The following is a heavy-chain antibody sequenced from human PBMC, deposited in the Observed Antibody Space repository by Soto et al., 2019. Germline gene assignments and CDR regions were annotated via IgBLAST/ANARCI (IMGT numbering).Heavy chain of an antibody. J-gene: IGHJ6*02. D-gene: IGHD1-26*01. CDR3: AGERSALPGARDAMDV. Sequence: EVRLVESGGGLVKPGGSLRVSCAASGFNFNTYSMNWVRQAPGKGLEWVSFISTSGGYKYYADSVRGRFTIYRDNAKKSVYLEMNSLTADDTAVYYCAGERSALPGARDAMDVCGQGTTVTVSS. CDR2: ISTSGGYK. V-gene: IGHV3-21*02. CDR1: GFNFNTYS.